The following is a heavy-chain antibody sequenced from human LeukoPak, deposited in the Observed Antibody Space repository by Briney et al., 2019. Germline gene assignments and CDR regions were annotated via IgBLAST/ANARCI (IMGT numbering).Heavy chain of an antibody. CDR3: ARAGAYIYGFDY. CDR2: ISAYNGST. D-gene: IGHD5-18*01. V-gene: IGHV1-18*01. CDR1: GYKFSSYG. J-gene: IGHJ4*02. Sequence: GASVKVSCKASGYKFSSYGISWVRQAPGQGLEWMGWISAYNGSTNYAQNFQGRVTMTTDTSTSTAYMELRGLRSDDTAVYYCARAGAYIYGFDYWGQGTLVTVSS.